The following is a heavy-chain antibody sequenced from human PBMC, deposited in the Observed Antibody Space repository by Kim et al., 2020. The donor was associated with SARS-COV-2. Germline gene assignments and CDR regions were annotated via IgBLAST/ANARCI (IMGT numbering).Heavy chain of an antibody. Sequence: SETLSLTCAVYGGSFSGYYWSWIRQPPGKGLEWIGEINHSGSTNYNPSLKSRVTISVDTSKNQFSLKLSSVTAADTAVYYCARAACSGGSCYPLDYWGQGTLVTVSS. CDR1: GGSFSGYY. D-gene: IGHD2-15*01. J-gene: IGHJ4*02. CDR2: INHSGST. V-gene: IGHV4-34*01. CDR3: ARAACSGGSCYPLDY.